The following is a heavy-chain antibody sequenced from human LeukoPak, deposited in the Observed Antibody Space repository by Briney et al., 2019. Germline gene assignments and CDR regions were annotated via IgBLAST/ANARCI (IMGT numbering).Heavy chain of an antibody. J-gene: IGHJ4*02. V-gene: IGHV1-2*02. CDR3: AREVAAAGTFDY. CDR1: GYTFTGYY. D-gene: IGHD6-13*01. CDR2: INPNSGGT. Sequence: ASVKVSCKASGYTFTGYYMHWVRQAPGQGLEWMGWINPNSGGTNYAQKFQGRVTMTRDTSISTAYMELSRLRSDDTAVYYCAREVAAAGTFDYWDQGTLVTVSS.